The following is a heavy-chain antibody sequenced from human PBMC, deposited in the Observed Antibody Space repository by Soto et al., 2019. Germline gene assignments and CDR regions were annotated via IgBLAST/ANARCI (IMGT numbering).Heavy chain of an antibody. CDR1: GYTFTSYA. J-gene: IGHJ4*02. CDR3: VRITRSGSYRYYFDY. D-gene: IGHD1-26*01. Sequence: ASVKVSCKASGYTFTSYAVHWVRQAPGQRLEWMGWINAGNGNTKYSQKFQGRVTVTRDTSASTAYMELSSLRSEDTAVYYCVRITRSGSYRYYFDYWGQGTLVTVSS. V-gene: IGHV1-3*01. CDR2: INAGNGNT.